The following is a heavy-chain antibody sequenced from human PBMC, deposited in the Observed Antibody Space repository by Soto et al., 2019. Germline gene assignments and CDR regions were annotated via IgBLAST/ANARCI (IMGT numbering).Heavy chain of an antibody. CDR1: DGSMNYYY. J-gene: IGHJ4*02. D-gene: IGHD5-18*01. CDR2: VYSSGAT. CDR3: ARDRRPYTGFFDL. Sequence: QVQLQESGPGLVKPSETLSLTCSVSDGSMNYYYWSWIRQPPGKGLEWIAYVYSSGATNYNPSLSRRANISVDTSKGQFSLKLSSVTAADTAVYYCARDRRPYTGFFDLWGQGTLVSVSS. V-gene: IGHV4-59*01.